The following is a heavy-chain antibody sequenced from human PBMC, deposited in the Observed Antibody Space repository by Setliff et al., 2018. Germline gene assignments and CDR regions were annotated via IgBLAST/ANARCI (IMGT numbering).Heavy chain of an antibody. CDR3: ASCRYQVPYDY. D-gene: IGHD2-2*01. Sequence: SETLSLTCTVSGGSISSGGYYWSWIRQHPGKGLEWIGYIYYSGSTSYYNPSLKSRVTISVDTSKNQFSLKLSSVTAADTGVYYCASCRYQVPYDYWGQGILVTVSS. J-gene: IGHJ4*02. CDR2: IYYSGSTS. V-gene: IGHV4-31*03. CDR1: GGSISSGGYY.